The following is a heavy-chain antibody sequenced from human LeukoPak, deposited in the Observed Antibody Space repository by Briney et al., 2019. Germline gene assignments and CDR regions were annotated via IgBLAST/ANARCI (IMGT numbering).Heavy chain of an antibody. J-gene: IGHJ5*02. V-gene: IGHV4-31*03. D-gene: IGHD3-3*01. Sequence: SETLSLTCTVSGGSISSGGYYWSWIRQHPGKGLEWIGYIYYSGSTYYNPSLKSRVTISVDTSKNQFSLKLSSVTAADTAVYYCARVKFYDFWSGYYPSNWFDPWGQGILVTVSS. CDR1: GGSISSGGYY. CDR2: IYYSGST. CDR3: ARVKFYDFWSGYYPSNWFDP.